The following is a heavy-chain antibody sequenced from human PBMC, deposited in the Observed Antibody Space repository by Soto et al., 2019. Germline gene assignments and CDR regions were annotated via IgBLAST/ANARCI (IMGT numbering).Heavy chain of an antibody. V-gene: IGHV3-33*01. D-gene: IGHD2-21*01. CDR2: IWMDGSEK. J-gene: IGHJ4*02. Sequence: QVQLVESGGGVAQPGRSLRLSCGASGFTFKSYGMHWVRQAPGKGLEWVAVIWMDGSEKYYADSLKGRFSISRDNSENTLYLEMNSLRDEDTAVYYCARDRGSDAPIDYWGQGTLVTVSS. CDR1: GFTFKSYG. CDR3: ARDRGSDAPIDY.